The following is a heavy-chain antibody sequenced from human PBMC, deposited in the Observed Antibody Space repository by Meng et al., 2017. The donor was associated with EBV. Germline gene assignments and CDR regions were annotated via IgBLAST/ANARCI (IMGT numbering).Heavy chain of an antibody. CDR3: ASESGRGFTPDY. D-gene: IGHD3-10*01. CDR1: GGTFRSDA. CDR2: LIPMSDAP. V-gene: IGHV1-69*01. Sequence: QVQLGRPGAGGKKPGSSVKVSWKTSGGTFRSDAISWVRQAPGQGLEWMGGLIPMSDAPHYAQKFQGRVTITADESTSTHYMDLSGLRSEDTAVYYCASESGRGFTPDYWGQGTLVTVSS. J-gene: IGHJ4*02.